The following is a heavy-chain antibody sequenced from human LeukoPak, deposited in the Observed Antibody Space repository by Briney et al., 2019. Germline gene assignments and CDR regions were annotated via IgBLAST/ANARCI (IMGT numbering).Heavy chain of an antibody. CDR2: IYYSGST. V-gene: IGHV4-39*01. CDR3: ARQAYYDSSGYLSKALDY. CDR1: GGSISSSSYY. J-gene: IGHJ4*02. D-gene: IGHD3-22*01. Sequence: SETLSLTCTVSGGSISSSSYYWGWIRQPPGKGLEWIGSIYYSGSTYYNPSLKSRVTIPVDTSKNQFSLRLSSVTAADTAVYYCARQAYYDSSGYLSKALDYWGQGTLVTVSS.